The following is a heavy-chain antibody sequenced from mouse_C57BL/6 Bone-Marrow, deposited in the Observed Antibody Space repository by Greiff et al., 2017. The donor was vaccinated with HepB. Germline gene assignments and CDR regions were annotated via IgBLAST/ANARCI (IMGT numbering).Heavy chain of an antibody. D-gene: IGHD1-1*01. J-gene: IGHJ3*01. CDR2: IYPRSGNT. Sequence: LEESGAELARPGASVKLSCKASGYTFTSYGISWVKQRTGQGLERIGVIYPRSGNTYYNEKFKGKATLTADKSSSTAYMELRSLTSEASAVYFCASYYGSVEDWGQGTLVTVSA. CDR3: ASYYGSVED. CDR1: GYTFTSYG. V-gene: IGHV1-81*01.